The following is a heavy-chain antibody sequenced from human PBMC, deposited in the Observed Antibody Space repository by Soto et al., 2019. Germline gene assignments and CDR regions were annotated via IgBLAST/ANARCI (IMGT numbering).Heavy chain of an antibody. CDR1: GGSISSGGYS. D-gene: IGHD1-26*01. Sequence: TLSGTCAVSGGSISSGGYSWSWIRQPPGQGLEWIGYIYPTGKTYYNPSLENRVTISIDTSRNQFSLQLDSVTAADTAVYYCARAPSEPDDGLGVWGQGTAVTVSS. V-gene: IGHV4-30-2*01. CDR3: ARAPSEPDDGLGV. J-gene: IGHJ6*02. CDR2: IYPTGKT.